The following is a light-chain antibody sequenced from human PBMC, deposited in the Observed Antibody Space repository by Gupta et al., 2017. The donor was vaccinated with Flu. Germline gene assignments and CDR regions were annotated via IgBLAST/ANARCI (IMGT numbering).Light chain of an antibody. Sequence: IMLPQSPGTLSLSPGARATLSCRASQSVSSSYLAWYQQKPGQAPRLLIYAASSRATGIPDRFSGSGSGTDFTLTVSRLEPEDVAVYYCQQYDSSPQTFGQGTKVEIK. CDR3: QQYDSSPQT. J-gene: IGKJ4*01. CDR2: AAS. V-gene: IGKV3-20*01. CDR1: QSVSSSY.